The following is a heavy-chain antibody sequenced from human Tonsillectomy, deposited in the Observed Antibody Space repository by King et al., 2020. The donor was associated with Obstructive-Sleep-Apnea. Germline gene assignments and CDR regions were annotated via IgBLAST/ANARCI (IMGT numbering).Heavy chain of an antibody. CDR1: GGSISSYY. J-gene: IGHJ6*02. CDR3: ARTYYYYAMDV. V-gene: IGHV4-59*01. CDR2: IYYSGTT. Sequence: QVQLQESGPGLVKPSETLSLTCTVSGGSISSYYWSWIRQPPGKGLEWIGYIYYSGTTNYNPSLKSRVTISEDTSKNQFSLKLSSVTAAATAVYYCARTYYYYAMDVWGQGTTVTVSS.